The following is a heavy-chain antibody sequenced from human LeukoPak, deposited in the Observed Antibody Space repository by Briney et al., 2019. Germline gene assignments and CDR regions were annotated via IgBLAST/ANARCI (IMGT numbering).Heavy chain of an antibody. J-gene: IGHJ3*02. CDR3: TRARSYGGNSGIVAFDI. Sequence: GGSLRLSCAASGFTFSTYGMHWVRQAPGRGLEWVAAISDDGNNKYYADSVKGRFTISRDNSKNTLYLQLNSQRAEDTAVYYCTRARSYGGNSGIVAFDIWGQGTMVTVSS. D-gene: IGHD4-23*01. CDR1: GFTFSTYG. CDR2: ISDDGNNK. V-gene: IGHV3-30*03.